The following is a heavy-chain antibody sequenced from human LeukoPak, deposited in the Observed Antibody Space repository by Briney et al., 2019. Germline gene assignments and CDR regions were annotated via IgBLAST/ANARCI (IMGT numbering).Heavy chain of an antibody. D-gene: IGHD4/OR15-4a*01. V-gene: IGHV3-21*01. J-gene: IGHJ4*02. CDR2: ISSSSYI. CDR1: GFTFSSYG. Sequence: GGSLRLSCVVSGFTFSSYGMSWVRQAPGKGLEWVSGISSSSYIYYADSVKGRFTISRDNAKNSLYLQMNSLRAEDTAVYYCARDRDPYGGKPFDYWGQGTLVTVSS. CDR3: ARDRDPYGGKPFDY.